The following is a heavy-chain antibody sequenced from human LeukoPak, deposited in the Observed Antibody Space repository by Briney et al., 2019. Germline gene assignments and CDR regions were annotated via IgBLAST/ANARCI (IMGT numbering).Heavy chain of an antibody. Sequence: ASVKVSCKASGYTFTGYYMHWVRQAPGQGLEWMGWINPNSGGTNYAQKFQGRVTMTRDTSISTAYMELSRLRSDDTAVYYCARDWGVGAVLSDYWGQGTLVTVSS. CDR1: GYTFTGYY. J-gene: IGHJ4*02. CDR2: INPNSGGT. CDR3: ARDWGVGAVLSDY. D-gene: IGHD1-26*01. V-gene: IGHV1-2*02.